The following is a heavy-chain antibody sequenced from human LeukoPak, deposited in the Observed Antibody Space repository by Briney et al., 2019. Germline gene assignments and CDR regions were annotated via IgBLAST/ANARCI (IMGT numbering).Heavy chain of an antibody. Sequence: SETLSLTCTVSGVSITSYKWSWLRQSPGKGLEWIGFISTSGRTDYNPSLTSRVSMSVDTSKSQVSLRLNSVTAEDTAVYYCATSYDNKIVPYDCWGQGILVTVSS. CDR3: ATSYDNKIVPYDC. J-gene: IGHJ4*02. D-gene: IGHD3-9*01. CDR1: GVSITSYK. CDR2: ISTSGRT. V-gene: IGHV4-4*09.